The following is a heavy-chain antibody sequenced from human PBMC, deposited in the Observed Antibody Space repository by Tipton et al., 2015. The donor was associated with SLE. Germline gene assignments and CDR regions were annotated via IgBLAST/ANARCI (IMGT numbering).Heavy chain of an antibody. CDR2: IYYTGST. D-gene: IGHD7-27*01. J-gene: IGHJ4*02. Sequence: GLVKPSETLSLTCTVSGVSINSHYWSWIRQPPGKGLEWIGYIYYTGSTNYNPSLKSRVTISLDTSKKQFSLKLTSVTAADTAVYYCARDIEAPGDFLYFDYWGQGILVTVSS. CDR1: GVSINSHY. CDR3: ARDIEAPGDFLYFDY. V-gene: IGHV4-59*11.